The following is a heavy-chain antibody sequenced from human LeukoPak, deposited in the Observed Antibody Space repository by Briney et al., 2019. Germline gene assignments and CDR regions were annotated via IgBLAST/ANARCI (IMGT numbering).Heavy chain of an antibody. CDR3: AKGGYYYGSGTTSEPYYFDY. V-gene: IGHV3-30-3*02. J-gene: IGHJ4*02. Sequence: GGSLRLSCACSGFTFSSYAMHWVRQAPGKGLEWVAVISYDGSKKYYADSVKGRFTISRDNSKNTLYLQMNSLRAEDTAVYYCAKGGYYYGSGTTSEPYYFDYWGQGTLVTVSS. CDR1: GFTFSSYA. CDR2: ISYDGSKK. D-gene: IGHD3-10*01.